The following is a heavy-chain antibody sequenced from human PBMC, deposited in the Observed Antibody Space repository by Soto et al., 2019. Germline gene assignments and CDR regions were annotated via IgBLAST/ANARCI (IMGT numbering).Heavy chain of an antibody. CDR3: ARDPPYYYDSSGVTGMDV. CDR1: GYTFTSYD. J-gene: IGHJ6*02. Sequence: ASVKVACKASGYTFTSYDINWVRQATGQGLERMGWMNPNSGNTGYAQKFQGRFTMTRNTSISTAYMELSSLRSEDTAVYYCARDPPYYYDSSGVTGMDVWGQGTTVTVSS. CDR2: MNPNSGNT. V-gene: IGHV1-8*01. D-gene: IGHD3-22*01.